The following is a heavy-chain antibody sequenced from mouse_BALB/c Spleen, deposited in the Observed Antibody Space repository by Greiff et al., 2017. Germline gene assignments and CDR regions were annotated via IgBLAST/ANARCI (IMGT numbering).Heavy chain of an antibody. CDR1: GYTFTSYW. CDR2: INPSTGYT. J-gene: IGHJ2*01. D-gene: IGHD1-3*01. V-gene: IGHV1-7*01. Sequence: QVQLQQSGAELAKPGASVKMSCKASGYTFTSYWMHWVKQRPGQGLEWIGYINPSTGYTEYNQKFKDKATLTADKSSSTAYMQLSSLTSEDSAVYYCARSITDFDYWGQGTTLTVSS. CDR3: ARSITDFDY.